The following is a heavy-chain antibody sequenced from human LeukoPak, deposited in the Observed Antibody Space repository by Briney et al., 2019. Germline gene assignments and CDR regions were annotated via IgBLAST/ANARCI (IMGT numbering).Heavy chain of an antibody. D-gene: IGHD3-10*01. CDR1: GGTFSSYA. Sequence: SAKVSCKASGGTFSSYAISWVRQAPGQGLEWMGGIIPIFGTANYAQKFQGRVTITADESTSTAYMELSSLRSEDTAVYYCARGSAGELLLDYWGQGTLVTVSS. CDR2: IIPIFGTA. V-gene: IGHV1-69*01. CDR3: ARGSAGELLLDY. J-gene: IGHJ4*02.